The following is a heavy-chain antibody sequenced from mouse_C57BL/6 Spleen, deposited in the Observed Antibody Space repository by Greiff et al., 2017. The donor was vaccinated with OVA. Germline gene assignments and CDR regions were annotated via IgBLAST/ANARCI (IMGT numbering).Heavy chain of an antibody. CDR1: GFSLTSYA. J-gene: IGHJ1*03. V-gene: IGHV2-9-1*01. CDR2: IWTGGGT. CDR3: ARITTVVDWYFDV. D-gene: IGHD1-1*01. Sequence: VKLVESGPGLVAPSQSLSITCTVSGFSLTSYAISWVRQPPGKGLEWLGVIWTGGGTNSNYALKSRLSISKDNSKSQVFLKMNSLQTDDTARYYCARITTVVDWYFDVWGTRTTVTVSS.